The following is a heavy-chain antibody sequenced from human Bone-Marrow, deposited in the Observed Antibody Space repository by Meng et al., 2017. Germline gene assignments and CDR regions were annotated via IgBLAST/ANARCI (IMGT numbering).Heavy chain of an antibody. Sequence: VQCALSVCGGKYAGASGNVYGKASGHSFTSYHMHWVRQAPVQGLEWMGRINPDSGGTNYAQKLQGRVSMTRYASRSAAYMEMSGLRTDESSVYICVVLTTGTPNWFDPGGQGTLVTVSS. D-gene: IGHD4-17*01. CDR1: GHSFTSYH. V-gene: IGHV1-2*06. CDR3: VVLTTGTPNWFDP. J-gene: IGHJ5*02. CDR2: INPDSGGT.